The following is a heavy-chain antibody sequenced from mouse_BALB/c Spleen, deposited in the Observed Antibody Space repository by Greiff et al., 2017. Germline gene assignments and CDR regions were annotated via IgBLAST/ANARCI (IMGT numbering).Heavy chain of an antibody. CDR1: GYTFTSYW. V-gene: IGHV1-87*01. CDR3: AREDYDYDVGFAY. Sequence: QVQLQQSGAELARPGASVKLSCKASGYTFTSYWMQWVKQRPGQGLEWIGAIYPGDGDTRYTQKFKGKATLTADKSSSTAYMQLSSLASEDSAVYYCAREDYDYDVGFAYWGQGTLVTVSA. J-gene: IGHJ3*01. D-gene: IGHD2-4*01. CDR2: IYPGDGDT.